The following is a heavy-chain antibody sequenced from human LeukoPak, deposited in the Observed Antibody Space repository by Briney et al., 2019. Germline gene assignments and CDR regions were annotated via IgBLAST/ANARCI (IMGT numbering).Heavy chain of an antibody. Sequence: ASVKVSCKASGYTFSSYGINWVRQAPGQGLEWMGWISAYNGNTNYAQKLQGRVTMTTVTSTSTAYMELTSLRSDDTAVYYCARHPYSGSYHFDYWGQGTLVTVSS. CDR1: GYTFSSYG. CDR3: ARHPYSGSYHFDY. CDR2: ISAYNGNT. V-gene: IGHV1-18*01. J-gene: IGHJ4*02. D-gene: IGHD1-26*01.